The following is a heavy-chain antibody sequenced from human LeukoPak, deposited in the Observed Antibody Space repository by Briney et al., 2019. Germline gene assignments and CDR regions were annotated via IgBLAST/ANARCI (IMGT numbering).Heavy chain of an antibody. J-gene: IGHJ4*02. Sequence: GESLKISCKGSGYTFASYWIGWVRQMPGKGLEWMGIIYPGDSDTRYSPSFQGQVTISADKSISTAYLQWSSLKASDTAMYYCARLEMATVYANFDYWGQGTLVTVSS. V-gene: IGHV5-51*01. D-gene: IGHD5-24*01. CDR1: GYTFASYW. CDR3: ARLEMATVYANFDY. CDR2: IYPGDSDT.